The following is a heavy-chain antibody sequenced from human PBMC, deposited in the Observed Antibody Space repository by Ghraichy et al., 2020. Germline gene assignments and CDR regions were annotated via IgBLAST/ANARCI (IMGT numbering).Heavy chain of an antibody. J-gene: IGHJ4*02. D-gene: IGHD1-14*01. Sequence: GGSLRLSCAASGFTFSGAWMCWVRQAPGKGLEWVGRIKSKVDGGTTDYATPVKGRFTISRDDSRDTLYLQMNSLKTEDTAVYYCTADLVGTYLTPFDYWSQGTLVTVSS. CDR3: TADLVGTYLTPFDY. CDR1: GFTFSGAW. V-gene: IGHV3-15*01. CDR2: IKSKVDGGTT.